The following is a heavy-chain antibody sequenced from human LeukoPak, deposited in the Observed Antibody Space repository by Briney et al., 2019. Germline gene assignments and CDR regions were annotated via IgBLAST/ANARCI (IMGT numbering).Heavy chain of an antibody. CDR1: GFTFSSYS. D-gene: IGHD1-26*01. CDR2: IWYDGSNK. Sequence: GGSLRLSCAASGFTFSSYSMHWVRQAPGKGLEWVAVIWYDGSNKYYADSVKGRFTISRDNSKNTLYLQMNSLRAEDTAVYYCARSGSYGAFDIWGQGTMVTVSS. CDR3: ARSGSYGAFDI. J-gene: IGHJ3*02. V-gene: IGHV3-33*01.